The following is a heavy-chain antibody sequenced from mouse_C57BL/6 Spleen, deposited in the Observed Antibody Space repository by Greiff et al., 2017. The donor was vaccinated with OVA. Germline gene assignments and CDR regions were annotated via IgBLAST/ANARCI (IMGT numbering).Heavy chain of an antibody. CDR2: INPNYGTT. CDR3: ARTFYSNQYYFDY. V-gene: IGHV1-39*01. CDR1: GYSFTDYN. J-gene: IGHJ2*01. Sequence: VQLQQSGPELVKPGASVKISCKASGYSFTDYNMNWVKQSNGKSLEWIGVINPNYGTTSYNQKFKCKATLTVDQSSSTAYMQLNSLTSEYSAVYDCARTFYSNQYYFDYWGQGTTLTVAS. D-gene: IGHD2-5*01.